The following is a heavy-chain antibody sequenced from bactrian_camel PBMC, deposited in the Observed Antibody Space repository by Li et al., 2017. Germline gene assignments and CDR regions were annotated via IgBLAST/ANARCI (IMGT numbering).Heavy chain of an antibody. CDR2: VYNRIVLKT. D-gene: IGHD4*01. Sequence: HVQLVESGGGSVQAGGSLKLSCLLPEHTYMAWFCQAPGKEREGVAAVYNRIVLKTYYADSVKDRFTISRDTDTRTMYLEMKDLKPDDTAVYYCATSRFWIDYPPREADFRYWGQGTQVTVS. J-gene: IGHJ4*01. CDR3: ATSRFWIDYPPREADFRY. CDR1: EHTY. V-gene: IGHV3-3*01.